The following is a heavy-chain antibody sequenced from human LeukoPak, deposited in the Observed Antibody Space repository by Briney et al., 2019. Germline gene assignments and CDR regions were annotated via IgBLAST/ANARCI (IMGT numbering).Heavy chain of an antibody. V-gene: IGHV1-69*05. CDR2: IIPIFGTA. D-gene: IGHD3-22*01. CDR3: AREGLVVVHLDY. Sequence: APVKVSCKASGGTFSSYAISWVRQAPGQGLEWMGRIIPIFGTANYAQKFQGRVTITTDESTSTAYMELGSLRSEDTAVYYCAREGLVVVHLDYWGQGTLVTVSS. J-gene: IGHJ4*02. CDR1: GGTFSSYA.